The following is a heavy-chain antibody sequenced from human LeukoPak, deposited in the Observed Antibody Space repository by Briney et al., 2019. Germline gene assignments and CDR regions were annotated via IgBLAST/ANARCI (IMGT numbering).Heavy chain of an antibody. Sequence: SETLSLTCTVSGGSISRSSYYWGWIRQPPGKGLEWIGSIYYIGSTYDNPSLKSRVIISVDTSKNQFALKLSSVTAADTAMYYCARVGQQLVRGRGWFDPWGQGTLVTVSS. J-gene: IGHJ5*02. CDR2: IYYIGST. CDR3: ARVGQQLVRGRGWFDP. D-gene: IGHD6-13*01. CDR1: GGSISRSSYY. V-gene: IGHV4-39*06.